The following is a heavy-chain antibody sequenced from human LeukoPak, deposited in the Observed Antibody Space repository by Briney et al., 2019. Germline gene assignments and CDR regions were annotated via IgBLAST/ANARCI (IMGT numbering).Heavy chain of an antibody. D-gene: IGHD2-8*01. CDR1: GGSISSSSYY. CDR2: IYYSGST. Sequence: PSETLSLTCTVSGGSISSSSYYWGCIRQPPGKGLECIGSIYYSGSTYYNPSLKSRVTISVDTSKHQFSLKLSSVTAADTAVYYCARQGYCTNGVCYERPYYFDYWGQGTLVTVSS. CDR3: ARQGYCTNGVCYERPYYFDY. V-gene: IGHV4-39*01. J-gene: IGHJ4*02.